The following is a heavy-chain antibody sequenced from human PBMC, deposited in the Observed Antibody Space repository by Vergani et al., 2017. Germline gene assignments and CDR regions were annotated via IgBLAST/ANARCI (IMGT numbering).Heavy chain of an antibody. Sequence: QVQLVESGGGLAQPGRSLKLSCAASGFTFNKYALHWFRQAPGKGLEWVAVTWYDGNNKQYADSVKGRFTISRDNSKSTMYLQMNSLRDEDTGVYYCARDLRLLYNRFDPWGQGTLVTVSS. CDR3: ARDLRLLYNRFDP. CDR1: GFTFNKYA. D-gene: IGHD1-14*01. V-gene: IGHV3-33*01. J-gene: IGHJ5*02. CDR2: TWYDGNNK.